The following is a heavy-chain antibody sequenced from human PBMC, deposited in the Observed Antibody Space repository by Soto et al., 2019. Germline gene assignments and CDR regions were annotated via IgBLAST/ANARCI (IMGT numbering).Heavy chain of an antibody. Sequence: SETLSLTCTVSGGSISRYYWSGIRQPPGKGLEWIGYIYYSGSTNYNPSLKSRVTISVDTSKNQFSLKLSSVTAADTAVYYCARHPQNSGYTVFDPWGQGTLVTVSS. D-gene: IGHD3-22*01. CDR3: ARHPQNSGYTVFDP. J-gene: IGHJ5*02. V-gene: IGHV4-59*08. CDR2: IYYSGST. CDR1: GGSISRYY.